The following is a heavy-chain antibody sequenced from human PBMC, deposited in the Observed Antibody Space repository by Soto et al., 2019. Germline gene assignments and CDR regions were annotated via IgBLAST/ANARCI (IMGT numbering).Heavy chain of an antibody. V-gene: IGHV5-51*01. CDR3: ARRIEMATISAFDM. Sequence: GQSLKISCLCSGYIFTGNCIVWVRQMVGKGLEWVGIICPGYSNILYSPSVHGQVTISADKSISTAYLQWSSLKASDTAMYYCARRIEMATISAFDMWGQGTMITVSS. D-gene: IGHD5-12*01. J-gene: IGHJ3*02. CDR1: GYIFTGNC. CDR2: ICPGYSNI.